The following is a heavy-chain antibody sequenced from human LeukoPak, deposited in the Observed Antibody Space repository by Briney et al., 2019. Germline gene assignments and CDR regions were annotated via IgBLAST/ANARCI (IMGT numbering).Heavy chain of an antibody. J-gene: IGHJ6*02. CDR3: AKLGGYCSSTACYTPPYYYYYGVDV. V-gene: IGHV3-23*01. Sequence: GGSLRLSCVASGFTFSIYAMSWVRQAPGKGLEWVSTISGSGSSTYYADSVTGRFTISRDNSKNTLYLQMNSLTAEDTAVYYCAKLGGYCSSTACYTPPYYYYYGVDVWGQGTTVPVSS. CDR1: GFTFSIYA. D-gene: IGHD2-2*01. CDR2: ISGSGSST.